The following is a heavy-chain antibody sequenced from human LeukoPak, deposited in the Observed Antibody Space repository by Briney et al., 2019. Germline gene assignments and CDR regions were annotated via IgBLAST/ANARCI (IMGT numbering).Heavy chain of an antibody. CDR1: GYSISSGYY. J-gene: IGHJ1*01. V-gene: IGHV4-38-2*02. CDR2: IYHSGST. CDR3: ARELEH. Sequence: SETLSLTCTVSGYSISSGYYWGWIRQPPGKGLEWIGSIYHSGSTYYNPSLKSRVTISVDTSKNQFSLKLSSVTAADTAVYYCARELEHWGQGTLVTVSS. D-gene: IGHD6-6*01.